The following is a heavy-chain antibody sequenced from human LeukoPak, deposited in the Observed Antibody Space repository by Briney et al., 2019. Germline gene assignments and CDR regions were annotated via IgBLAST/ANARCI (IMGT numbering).Heavy chain of an antibody. D-gene: IGHD6-19*01. Sequence: SETLSLTCAVYGGSFSGYYCSWIRQPPGKGLEWIGEINHSGSTNYNPSLKSRVTISVDTSKNQFSLKLSSVTAADTAVYYCARNPAVAGFYYYYGMDVWGQGTTVTVSS. CDR3: ARNPAVAGFYYYYGMDV. J-gene: IGHJ6*02. CDR2: INHSGST. V-gene: IGHV4-34*01. CDR1: GGSFSGYY.